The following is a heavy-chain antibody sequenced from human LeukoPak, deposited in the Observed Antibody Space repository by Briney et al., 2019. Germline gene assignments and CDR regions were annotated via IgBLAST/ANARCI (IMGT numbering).Heavy chain of an antibody. CDR2: IYSGGST. CDR3: ARGCSSTSCYGFDY. CDR1: GFTVSSKY. J-gene: IGHJ4*02. D-gene: IGHD2-2*01. Sequence: GGSLRLSCAASGFTVSSKYMSWVRQAPGKGLEWVSVIYSGGSTYYADSVKGRFTISGDNSKNTLYLQMNSLRAEDTAVYYCARGCSSTSCYGFDYWGQGTLVTVSS. V-gene: IGHV3-53*01.